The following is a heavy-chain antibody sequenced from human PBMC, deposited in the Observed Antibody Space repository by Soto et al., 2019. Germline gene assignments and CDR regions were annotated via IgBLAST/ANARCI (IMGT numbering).Heavy chain of an antibody. J-gene: IGHJ6*02. Sequence: EVQLLESGGGLVQPGGSLRLSCAASGFTFSSYAMSWVRQAPGKGLEWVSAISGSGGSTYYADSVKGRFTISRDNSKNTLYLQMNSLRAEDTAVYYCAKDGYNPRDYYYGMDVWGQGTTVTVSS. CDR2: ISGSGGST. D-gene: IGHD5-12*01. CDR3: AKDGYNPRDYYYGMDV. CDR1: GFTFSSYA. V-gene: IGHV3-23*01.